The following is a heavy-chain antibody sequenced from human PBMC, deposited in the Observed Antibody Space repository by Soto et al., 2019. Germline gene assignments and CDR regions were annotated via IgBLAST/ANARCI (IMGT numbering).Heavy chain of an antibody. CDR2: INPNSGAT. CDR3: AKEIGPFDF. Sequence: ASVKVSCKTSGHTFTGDYLHWVRQAPGQGLEWMGWINPNSGATKFAQKFQGMVTMTWDTSISTAYMELSSLRSDDTAVYYCAKEIGPFDFWGQGTMVTVSS. V-gene: IGHV1-2*02. J-gene: IGHJ3*01. D-gene: IGHD2-21*01. CDR1: GHTFTGDY.